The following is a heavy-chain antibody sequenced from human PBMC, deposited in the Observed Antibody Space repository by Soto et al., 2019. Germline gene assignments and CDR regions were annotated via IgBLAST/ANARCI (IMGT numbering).Heavy chain of an antibody. V-gene: IGHV3-30-3*01. CDR1: GFTFSSYA. J-gene: IGHJ4*02. CDR2: ISYDGSNK. Sequence: GSLQRSCAASGFTFSSYAMHWVRQAPGKGLEWVAVISYDGSNKYYADSVKGRFTISRDNSKNTLYLQMNSLRAEDTAVYCCARESLRIQLWSVFDYWGQGTLVTVSS. CDR3: ARESLRIQLWSVFDY. D-gene: IGHD5-18*01.